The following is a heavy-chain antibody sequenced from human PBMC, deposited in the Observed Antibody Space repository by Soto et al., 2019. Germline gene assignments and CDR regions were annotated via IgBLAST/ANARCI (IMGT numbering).Heavy chain of an antibody. CDR1: GYTYTTYG. CDR3: AREGSGSYSGVLDFDY. Sequence: QVQLVQSGAEVKKPGASVKVSCKASGYTYTTYGISWVRQAPGQGLEWMGWISTYNGITTYAQKLQGKVTITTDTSTCTAYTELRTLRSDDTAVDYCAREGSGSYSGVLDFDYWGQGTLVTVSS. J-gene: IGHJ4*02. V-gene: IGHV1-18*04. D-gene: IGHD1-26*01. CDR2: ISTYNGIT.